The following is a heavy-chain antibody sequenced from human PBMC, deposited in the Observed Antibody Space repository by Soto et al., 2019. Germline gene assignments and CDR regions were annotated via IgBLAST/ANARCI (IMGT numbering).Heavy chain of an antibody. CDR1: GFTVSSNY. D-gene: IGHD2-2*01. Sequence: EVQLVESGGGLVQPGGSLRLSCAASGFTVSSNYMSWVRQAPGKGLEWVSVIYSGGSTYYADSVKGRFTISRDNSKNTLYLRMNSLRAEDTAVYYCARDFVVPAAMSLDGYYYYGMDVWGQGTTVTVSS. V-gene: IGHV3-66*01. J-gene: IGHJ6*02. CDR3: ARDFVVPAAMSLDGYYYYGMDV. CDR2: IYSGGST.